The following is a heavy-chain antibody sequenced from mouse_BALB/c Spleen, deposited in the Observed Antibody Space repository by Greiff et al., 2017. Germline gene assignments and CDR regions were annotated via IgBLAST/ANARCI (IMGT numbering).Heavy chain of an antibody. Sequence: GGGLVQPKGSLKLSCAASGFTFNTYAMNWVRQAPGKGLEWVARIRSKSNNYATYYADSVKDRLTISRDDSQSMLYLQMNNLKTEDTAMYYCVRQNYGSSYRYAMDYWGQGTSVTVSS. J-gene: IGHJ4*01. CDR1: GFTFNTYA. V-gene: IGHV10-1*02. CDR3: VRQNYGSSYRYAMDY. CDR2: IRSKSNNYAT. D-gene: IGHD1-1*01.